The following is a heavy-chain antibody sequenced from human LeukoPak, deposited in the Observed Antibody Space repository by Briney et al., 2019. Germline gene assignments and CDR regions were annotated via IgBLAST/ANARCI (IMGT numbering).Heavy chain of an antibody. CDR3: ARGRYSRTYYPDY. Sequence: GGSLRLSCAASGFTFSSYSTNWVRQAPGKGLEWVSYISSSSTIYYADSVKGRFTISRDNAQNSLFLHMNSLRAEDTAVYYCARGRYSRTYYPDYWGQGTLVTVSS. D-gene: IGHD1-26*01. V-gene: IGHV3-48*01. J-gene: IGHJ4*02. CDR1: GFTFSSYS. CDR2: ISSSSTI.